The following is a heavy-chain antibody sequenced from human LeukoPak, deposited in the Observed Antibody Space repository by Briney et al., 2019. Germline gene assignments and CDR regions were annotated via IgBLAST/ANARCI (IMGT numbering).Heavy chain of an antibody. CDR2: ISGSGGST. Sequence: PGGSLRLSYAASGFTFSSYAMNWVRQAPGKGLEWVSVISGSGGSTYYADSVKGRFTISRDNSKKTLYLQMNSLRAEDTAVYYCAKDLTTVTTWHYFDYWGQGTLVTVSS. CDR3: AKDLTTVTTWHYFDY. D-gene: IGHD4-17*01. CDR1: GFTFSSYA. V-gene: IGHV3-23*01. J-gene: IGHJ4*02.